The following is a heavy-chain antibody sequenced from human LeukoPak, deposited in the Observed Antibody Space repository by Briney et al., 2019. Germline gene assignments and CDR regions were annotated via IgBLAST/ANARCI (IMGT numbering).Heavy chain of an antibody. V-gene: IGHV3-13*04. Sequence: GGSLRLSCAASGFTFSKYDMHWGRQATGKGLEWVSGIGTTGDTYYPASVKGRFTISRENAKNSLYLQMNSLRAGDTAVYYCARGDILTDYSFDPWGQGTLVIVSS. D-gene: IGHD3-9*01. CDR1: GFTFSKYD. J-gene: IGHJ5*02. CDR2: IGTTGDT. CDR3: ARGDILTDYSFDP.